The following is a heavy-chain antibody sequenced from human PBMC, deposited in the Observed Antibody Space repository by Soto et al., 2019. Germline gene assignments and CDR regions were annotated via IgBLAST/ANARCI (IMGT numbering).Heavy chain of an antibody. CDR3: ARGGERLRYFDPPLRC. D-gene: IGHD3-9*01. CDR1: GFTFSSYW. V-gene: IGHV3-7*01. J-gene: IGHJ4*02. Sequence: EVQLVESGGGLVQPGGSLRLSCAASGFTFSSYWMSWVRQAPGKGLEWVANIKQDGSEKYYVDSVKGRFTISRDNAKNSLYLQMNSLRAEDTAVYYCARGGERLRYFDPPLRCWGQGTLVTVSS. CDR2: IKQDGSEK.